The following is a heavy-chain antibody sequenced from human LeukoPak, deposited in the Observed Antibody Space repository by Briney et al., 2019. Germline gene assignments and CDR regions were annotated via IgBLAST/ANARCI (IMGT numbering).Heavy chain of an antibody. Sequence: ASVKVSCKASEYTFTSYYMHWVRQAPGQGLEWMGRINPNSGGTNYAQKFQGRVTMTRDTSISTAYMELSRLRSDDTAVYYCARDPYSSGWYSWAQNYYYGMDVWGQGTTVTVSS. J-gene: IGHJ6*02. D-gene: IGHD6-19*01. CDR1: EYTFTSYY. V-gene: IGHV1-2*06. CDR3: ARDPYSSGWYSWAQNYYYGMDV. CDR2: INPNSGGT.